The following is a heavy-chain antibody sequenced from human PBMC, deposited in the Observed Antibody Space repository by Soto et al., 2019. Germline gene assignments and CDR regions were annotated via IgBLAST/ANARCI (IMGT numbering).Heavy chain of an antibody. J-gene: IGHJ4*02. CDR2: IWYDGSNK. V-gene: IGHV3-33*01. Sequence: QVQLVESGGGVVQPGRSLRLSCAASGFTFNTYGMHWVRQAPGKGLEWVAVIWYDGSNKFYADSVKGRFTISRDNSKNTLYSEMNRLRAEDTAVYYCARGNGHSSGCFDHWGQGTLVT. CDR3: ARGNGHSSGCFDH. D-gene: IGHD6-19*01. CDR1: GFTFNTYG.